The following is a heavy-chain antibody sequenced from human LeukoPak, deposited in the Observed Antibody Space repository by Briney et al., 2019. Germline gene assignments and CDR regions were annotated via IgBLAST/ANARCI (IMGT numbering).Heavy chain of an antibody. V-gene: IGHV3-21*03. J-gene: IGHJ3*01. D-gene: IGHD3-9*01. CDR2: ITSSGSSM. CDR3: TRDIDDVLTGDDAFDV. Sequence: GGSLRLSCAGSGFTFSGHSLNWVRQAPGKGLEWVSSITSSGSSMYYADSVKGRFTISRDNAESSVYLQMNSLRVDDTGLYYCTRDIDDVLTGDDAFDVWGQGTVVTVSS. CDR1: GFTFSGHS.